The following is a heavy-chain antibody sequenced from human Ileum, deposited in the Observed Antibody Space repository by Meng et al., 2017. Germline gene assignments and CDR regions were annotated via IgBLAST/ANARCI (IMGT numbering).Heavy chain of an antibody. D-gene: IGHD1-26*01. V-gene: IGHV1-69*13. Sequence: SVKVSCKASGGTFSSYAISWVRQAPGQGLEWMGGIIPIFGTANYAQKFQGRVTITADESTSTAYMELSSLRSEDTAVYYCARDQLLGSVDAFDIWGQGTMVTVSS. CDR3: ARDQLLGSVDAFDI. J-gene: IGHJ3*02. CDR1: GGTFSSYA. CDR2: IIPIFGTA.